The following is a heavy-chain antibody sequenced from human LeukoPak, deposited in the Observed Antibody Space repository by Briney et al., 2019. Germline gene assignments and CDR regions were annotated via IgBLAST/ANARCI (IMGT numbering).Heavy chain of an antibody. CDR3: ATVNFNYDDSGYLPFDH. Sequence: SGGSLRLSCAASGFTFSSYSMNWVRQAPGKGLEWVSYISGDGGTTNYADSVKGRFTISRDNAKSSLFLQMEGLRAEDTAVYYCATVNFNYDDSGYLPFDHWGQGSLVVISS. CDR2: ISGDGGTT. V-gene: IGHV3-48*04. CDR1: GFTFSSYS. J-gene: IGHJ4*02. D-gene: IGHD3-22*01.